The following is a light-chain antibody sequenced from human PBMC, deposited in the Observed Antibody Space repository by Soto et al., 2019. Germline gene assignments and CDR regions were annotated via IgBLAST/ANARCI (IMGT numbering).Light chain of an antibody. CDR1: SSNIGAGYD. Sequence: QSVLTQPPSVSGAPGQRVTISCTGSSSNIGAGYDVHWYQQLPGTAPKLLVYGNSNRPSGVPDRFSGFKSGTSASLAITWLQAEDEADYYCQSSDSSLSYVFGTGTKLTVL. CDR3: QSSDSSLSYV. J-gene: IGLJ1*01. V-gene: IGLV1-40*01. CDR2: GNS.